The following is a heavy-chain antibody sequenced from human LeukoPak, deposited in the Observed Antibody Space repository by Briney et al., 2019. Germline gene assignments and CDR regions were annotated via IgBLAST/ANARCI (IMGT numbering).Heavy chain of an antibody. V-gene: IGHV5-51*01. CDR2: IYPGDSDT. CDR1: GYSFTSYW. Sequence: GESLKISCKGSGYSFTSYWIGWVRQMPGKGLEWMGIIYPGDSDTGYSPSFQGQVTISADKSISTAYLQWSSLKASDTAMYYCARADYYDSSGYWGPTYNYYFDYWGQGTLVTVSS. CDR3: ARADYYDSSGYWGPTYNYYFDY. J-gene: IGHJ4*02. D-gene: IGHD3-22*01.